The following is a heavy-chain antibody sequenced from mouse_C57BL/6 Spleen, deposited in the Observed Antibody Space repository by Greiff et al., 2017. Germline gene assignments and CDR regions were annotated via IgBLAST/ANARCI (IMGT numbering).Heavy chain of an antibody. J-gene: IGHJ4*01. V-gene: IGHV1-50*01. CDR2: IDPSDSYT. CDR1: GYTFTSYW. CDR3: AKYYSGSYNYAMDY. Sequence: QVQLQQPGAELVKPGASVKLSCKASGYTFTSYWMQWVKQRPGQGLEWIGEIDPSDSYTNYNQKFKGKATLTVDTSSSTAYMQLSSLTSEDSAVYYCAKYYSGSYNYAMDYWGQGTSVTVSS. D-gene: IGHD1-1*01.